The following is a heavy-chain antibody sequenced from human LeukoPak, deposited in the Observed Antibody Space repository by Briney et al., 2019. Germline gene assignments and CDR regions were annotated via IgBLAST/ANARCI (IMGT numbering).Heavy chain of an antibody. D-gene: IGHD6-19*01. CDR3: ARDSDSNGY. CDR2: INPDARTT. V-gene: IGHV3-74*01. Sequence: GGSLRLSCAASGFSFSSYWMHWVRRPPGKGLVWVSHINPDARTTTYADSVKGRFTISRDNAQNTLYLQMNSLRAEDTAVYYCARDSDSNGYWGQGTLVTVSS. CDR1: GFSFSSYW. J-gene: IGHJ4*02.